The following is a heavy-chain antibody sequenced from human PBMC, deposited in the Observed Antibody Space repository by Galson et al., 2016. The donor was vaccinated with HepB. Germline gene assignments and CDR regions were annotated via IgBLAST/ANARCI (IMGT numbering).Heavy chain of an antibody. D-gene: IGHD2-15*01. V-gene: IGHV3-48*02. CDR2: ISSSSNTR. CDR1: GLTFSSHW. Sequence: SLRLSCAVSGLTFSSHWFHWVRQAPGRGLEWVSYISSSSNTRFYADSVKGRFTISRENAKNSLYLQMTSLRDADQAVYYCAKRDYSSGYYYNAMDVWGQGTTVTVSS. CDR3: AKRDYSSGYYYNAMDV. J-gene: IGHJ6*02.